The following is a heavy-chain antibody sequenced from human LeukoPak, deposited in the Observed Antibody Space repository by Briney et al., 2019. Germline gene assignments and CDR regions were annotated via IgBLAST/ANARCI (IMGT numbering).Heavy chain of an antibody. CDR2: IYYSGST. CDR3: ARRYYDILTGYPYYFDY. V-gene: IGHV4-30-4*08. D-gene: IGHD3-9*01. Sequence: LRLSCAASGFTFSSYAMSWVRQPPGKGLEWIGYIYYSGSTYYNPSLKSRVTISVDTSKNQFSLKLSSVTAADTAVYYCARRYYDILTGYPYYFDYWGQGTLVTVSS. J-gene: IGHJ4*02. CDR1: GFTFSSYA.